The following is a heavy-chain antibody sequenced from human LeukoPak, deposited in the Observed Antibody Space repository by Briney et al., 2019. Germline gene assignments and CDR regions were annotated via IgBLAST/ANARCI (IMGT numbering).Heavy chain of an antibody. J-gene: IGHJ4*02. V-gene: IGHV3-64*01. CDR3: ASLSKGGWYDY. D-gene: IGHD6-19*01. Sequence: GGSLRLSCAASGFTFSSYAMHWVRQAPGKGLEYVSAISSNGGSTYYANSVKGRFTISRDNSKNTLYLQMGSLRAEDIAVYYCASLSKGGWYDYWGQATLVTVSS. CDR2: ISSNGGST. CDR1: GFTFSSYA.